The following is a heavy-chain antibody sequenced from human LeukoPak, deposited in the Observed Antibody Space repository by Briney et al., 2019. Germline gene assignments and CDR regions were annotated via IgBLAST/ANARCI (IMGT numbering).Heavy chain of an antibody. Sequence: ASVKVSCKASGYTFTSYGISWVRQAPGQGLEWMGWISAYNGNTKYSQKFQGRVTITRDTSASTAYMELSSLRSEDTAVYYCARAGNDYVWGSYRPDAFDIWGQGTMVTVSS. CDR3: ARAGNDYVWGSYRPDAFDI. CDR2: ISAYNGNT. J-gene: IGHJ3*02. CDR1: GYTFTSYG. V-gene: IGHV1-18*01. D-gene: IGHD3-16*02.